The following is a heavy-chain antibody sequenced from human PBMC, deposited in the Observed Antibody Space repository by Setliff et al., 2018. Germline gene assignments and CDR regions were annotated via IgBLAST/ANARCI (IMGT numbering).Heavy chain of an antibody. CDR2: INPGNGNT. CDR3: ARDKGYDSSGYYFYYYYYMDV. V-gene: IGHV1-3*01. CDR1: GYTFSANA. Sequence: ASVKISCKASGYTFSANAIHWVRQAPGQRLEWMGWINPGNGNTKYSQKFQGRVTITRDTSASTAYMELSSLRSEDTAVYYCARDKGYDSSGYYFYYYYYMDVWGKGTTVTVSS. D-gene: IGHD3-22*01. J-gene: IGHJ6*03.